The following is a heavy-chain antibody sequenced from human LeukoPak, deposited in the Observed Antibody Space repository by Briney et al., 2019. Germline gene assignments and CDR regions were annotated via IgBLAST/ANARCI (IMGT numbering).Heavy chain of an antibody. CDR2: ISYDGSNK. CDR1: GFTFSSYA. Sequence: GGSLRLSCAASGFTFSSYAMHWVRQAPGKGLEWVAVISYDGSNKYYADSVKGRFTISRDNSKNTLYLQMNSLRAEDTAVYYCARGVVYSNSWYRMWFDPWGQGNLVTVSS. J-gene: IGHJ5*02. D-gene: IGHD6-13*01. CDR3: ARGVVYSNSWYRMWFDP. V-gene: IGHV3-30-3*01.